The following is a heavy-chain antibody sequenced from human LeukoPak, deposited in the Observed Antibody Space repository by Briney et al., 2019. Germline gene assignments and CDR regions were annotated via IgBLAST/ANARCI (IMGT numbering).Heavy chain of an antibody. CDR3: ARQNSGYNCFDY. Sequence: NPSETLSLTCTVSGGSISSGGYYWSWIRQHPGKGLEWIGYIYYSGSTYYNPSLKSRVTISVDTSKNQFSLKLSSVTAADTAVYYCARQNSGYNCFDYWGQGTLVTVSS. CDR1: GGSISSGGYY. V-gene: IGHV4-31*03. J-gene: IGHJ4*02. CDR2: IYYSGST. D-gene: IGHD3-22*01.